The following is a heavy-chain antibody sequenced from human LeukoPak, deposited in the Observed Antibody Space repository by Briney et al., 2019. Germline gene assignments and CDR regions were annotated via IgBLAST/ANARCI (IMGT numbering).Heavy chain of an antibody. CDR3: ARDGTTAWFDP. V-gene: IGHV4-59*01. Sequence: GSLRLSCAASGFTFSDYYMSWIRQAPGKGLEWIGYIYYSGSTNYNPSLKSRVTISVDTSKNQFSLKLSSVTAADTAVYYCARDGTTAWFDPWGQGTLVTVSS. CDR2: IYYSGST. CDR1: GFTFSDYY. D-gene: IGHD4-17*01. J-gene: IGHJ5*02.